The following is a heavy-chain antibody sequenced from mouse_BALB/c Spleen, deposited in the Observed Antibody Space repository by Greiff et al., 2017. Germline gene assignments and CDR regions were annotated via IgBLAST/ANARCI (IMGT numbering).Heavy chain of an antibody. CDR1: GYTFTSYW. V-gene: IGHV1S41*01. CDR2: IAPGSGST. Sequence: DLVKPGASVKLSCKASGYTFTSYWINWIKQRPGQGLEWIGRIAPGSGSTYYNEMFKGKATLTVDTSSSTAYIQLSSLSSEDSAVYFCAREITTIDYWGQGTTLTVSS. CDR3: AREITTIDY. J-gene: IGHJ2*01. D-gene: IGHD1-1*01.